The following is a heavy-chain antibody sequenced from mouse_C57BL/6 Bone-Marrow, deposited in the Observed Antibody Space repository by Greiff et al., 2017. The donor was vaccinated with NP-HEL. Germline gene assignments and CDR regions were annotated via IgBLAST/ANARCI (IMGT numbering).Heavy chain of an antibody. D-gene: IGHD1-1*01. CDR3: ARYYYGSRGWYFDV. Sequence: QVQLKQPGADLVKPGASVKLSCKASGYTFTSYWMHWVKQRPGRGLEWIGRIDPNSGGTKFNEKFKTKATLTVDNPSSTAYMQLSSLSSEDSAVYYCARYYYGSRGWYFDVWGTGTTVTVSS. J-gene: IGHJ1*03. V-gene: IGHV1-72*01. CDR1: GYTFTSYW. CDR2: IDPNSGGT.